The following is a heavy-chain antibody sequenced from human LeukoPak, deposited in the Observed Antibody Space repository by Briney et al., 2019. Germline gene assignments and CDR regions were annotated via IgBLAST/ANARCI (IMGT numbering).Heavy chain of an antibody. Sequence: GGSLRLSCAASGFTFSSYAMSWVRQAPGKGLEWVSAISGSGGSTYYADYVKGRFTISRDNSKNTLYLQMNSLRAEDTAVYYCAKPEYCSSTSCKPIGFDYWGQGTLVTVSS. CDR1: GFTFSSYA. V-gene: IGHV3-23*01. J-gene: IGHJ4*02. D-gene: IGHD2-2*01. CDR3: AKPEYCSSTSCKPIGFDY. CDR2: ISGSGGST.